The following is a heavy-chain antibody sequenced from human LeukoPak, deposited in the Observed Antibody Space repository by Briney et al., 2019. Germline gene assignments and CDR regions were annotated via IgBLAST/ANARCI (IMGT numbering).Heavy chain of an antibody. V-gene: IGHV3-48*02. D-gene: IGHD3-22*01. CDR3: PRGSYYYDSSGSYFDY. CDR1: GFTFSSYS. Sequence: QPGGSLRLSCVASGFTFSSYSMSWVRQAPGKGLEWVSYISSSSSTIYYADSVRGRFTISSDNAKNSLYLQMTSLRDEDTAVYYCPRGSYYYDSSGSYFDYWGQGTPVTVSS. CDR2: ISSSSSTI. J-gene: IGHJ4*02.